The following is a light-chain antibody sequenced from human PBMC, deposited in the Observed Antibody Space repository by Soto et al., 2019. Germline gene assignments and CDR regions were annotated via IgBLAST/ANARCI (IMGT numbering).Light chain of an antibody. J-gene: IGKJ1*01. Sequence: IVLTQSPCTLALSPGERATLSCRASQSVSSSYLAWYQQKPGQPPRLLIYGASSRATGSGSGTEFTLTISSLQTDDFSTYYCQQYHSYWTFGQGTKVDI. V-gene: IGKV3-20*01. CDR2: GAS. CDR1: QSVSSSY. CDR3: QQYHSYWT.